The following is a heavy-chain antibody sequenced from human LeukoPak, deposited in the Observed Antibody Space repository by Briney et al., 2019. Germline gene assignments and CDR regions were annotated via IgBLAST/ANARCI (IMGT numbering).Heavy chain of an antibody. D-gene: IGHD3-22*01. CDR1: GFTFSSYA. CDR3: SYYYDSSGYYYFDY. J-gene: IGHJ4*02. Sequence: GGSLRLSCAASGFTFSSYAMSWVRLAPGKGLEWVSAISGSGGSTYYADSVKGRFTISRDNSKNTLYLQMNSLRAEDTAVYYCSYYYDSSGYYYFDYWGQGTLVTVSS. CDR2: ISGSGGST. V-gene: IGHV3-23*01.